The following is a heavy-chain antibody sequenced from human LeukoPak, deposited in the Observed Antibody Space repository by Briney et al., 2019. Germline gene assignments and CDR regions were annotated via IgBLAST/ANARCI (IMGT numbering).Heavy chain of an antibody. CDR2: MNQDGSDK. D-gene: IGHD3-22*01. J-gene: IGHJ4*02. CDR1: GFTFSSSW. CDR3: ARDLRSSVVSRFDY. Sequence: GGSLRLSCAASGFTFSSSWMSWVRQAPGKGLEWVANMNQDGSDKYYVDSVKGRFTISRDNAKNSLYLQMNSLRAEDTAVYYCARDLRSSVVSRFDYWGQGTLVTVSS. V-gene: IGHV3-7*01.